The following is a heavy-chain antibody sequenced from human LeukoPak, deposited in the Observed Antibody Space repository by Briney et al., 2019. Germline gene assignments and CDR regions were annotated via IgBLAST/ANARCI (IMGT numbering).Heavy chain of an antibody. J-gene: IGHJ5*02. Sequence: SETLSLTCTVSGGSMNQYYWSWIRQPAGRGLEWIGRIYSSGNTFYKASLKSRVTMSVDTSNNQFFLKLTSVTAADTAVYYCAREARSGYEGFWSDPWGQGTLVAVSS. CDR1: GGSMNQYY. CDR2: IYSSGNT. V-gene: IGHV4-4*07. CDR3: AREARSGYEGFWSDP. D-gene: IGHD5-12*01.